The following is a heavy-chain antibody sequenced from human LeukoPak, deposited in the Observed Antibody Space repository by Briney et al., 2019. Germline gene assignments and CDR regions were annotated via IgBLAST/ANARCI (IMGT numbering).Heavy chain of an antibody. D-gene: IGHD3-3*01. CDR3: ATLRGDYDFWSGPELDY. CDR2: IRNKANIYTT. J-gene: IGHJ4*02. Sequence: GGSLRLSCAASGFTFSDHYMDWVRQAPGKGLEWVGRIRNKANIYTTEYAASVKGRFTISRDDSKNSLYLQMNSLRAEDTAVYYCATLRGDYDFWSGPELDYWGQGTLVTVSS. V-gene: IGHV3-72*01. CDR1: GFTFSDHY.